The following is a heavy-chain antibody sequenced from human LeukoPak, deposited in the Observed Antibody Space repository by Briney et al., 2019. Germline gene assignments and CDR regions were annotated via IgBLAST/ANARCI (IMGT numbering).Heavy chain of an antibody. J-gene: IGHJ4*02. CDR3: ARISDYGSRSSPYYFDY. D-gene: IGHD3-10*01. CDR1: GFSLSTTGMC. V-gene: IGHV2-70*11. Sequence: SGPALVKPTQPLTLTCTFSGFSLSTTGMCASWIRQPPGKALEWLARLDWDDDKYYSSSLRTRLTISKDTSKNQVVLTMTNMNPVDTATYYCARISDYGSRSSPYYFDYWGQGTLVTVSS. CDR2: LDWDDDK.